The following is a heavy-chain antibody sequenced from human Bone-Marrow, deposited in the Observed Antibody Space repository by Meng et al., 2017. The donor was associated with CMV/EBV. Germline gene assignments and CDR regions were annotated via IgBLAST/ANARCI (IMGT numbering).Heavy chain of an antibody. D-gene: IGHD4-17*01. CDR1: GCTFWGSG. CDR3: AKDQDDGDYEWHWFDP. CDR2: STYDGSNK. V-gene: IGHV3-30*18. J-gene: IGHJ5*02. Sequence: SGCTFWGSGIPWVRRAPGQGIESEAVSTYDGSNKYYADSVKSRFTISRDNSKNTLYLPMNSLRAEDTAVYYCAKDQDDGDYEWHWFDPWGQGTLVTVSS.